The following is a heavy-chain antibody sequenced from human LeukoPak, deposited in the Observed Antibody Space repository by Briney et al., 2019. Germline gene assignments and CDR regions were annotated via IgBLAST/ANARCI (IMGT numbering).Heavy chain of an antibody. Sequence: ASVKVSCKASGGTFSSYAISWVRQAPGQGLEWMGWISAYNGNTNYAQKLQGRVTMTTDTSTSTAYMELRSLRSDDTAVYYCARVTFGLERRYDGKYFDYWGQGTLVTVSS. V-gene: IGHV1-18*01. D-gene: IGHD1-1*01. CDR3: ARVTFGLERRYDGKYFDY. CDR1: GGTFSSYA. CDR2: ISAYNGNT. J-gene: IGHJ4*02.